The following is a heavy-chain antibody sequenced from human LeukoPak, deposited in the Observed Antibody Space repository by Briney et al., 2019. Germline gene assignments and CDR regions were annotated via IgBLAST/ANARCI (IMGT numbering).Heavy chain of an antibody. CDR3: ARDYVAYCGGDCYFFDY. D-gene: IGHD2-21*02. V-gene: IGHV3-33*01. Sequence: GGSLRLSCAASGFTFSSYGMHWVRQAPGKGLEWVAVIWYDGSNKYYADSVKGRFTISRDNSKNTLYLQMNSLGAEDTAVYYCARDYVAYCGGDCYFFDYWGQGTLVTVSS. CDR1: GFTFSSYG. J-gene: IGHJ4*02. CDR2: IWYDGSNK.